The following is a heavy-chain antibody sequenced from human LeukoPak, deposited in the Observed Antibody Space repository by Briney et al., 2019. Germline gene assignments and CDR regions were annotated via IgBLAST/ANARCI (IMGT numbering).Heavy chain of an antibody. Sequence: PGDSLRLSCAASGFSFSYYAMGWVRQAPGKGLEWVSTISGSGGSTYYADSVKGRFTVSRDNSKNTLYLQMNSLKAEDTAVYYCAKDSRISGSYSGFDYWGQGTLVTVPS. CDR1: GFSFSYYA. V-gene: IGHV3-23*01. CDR2: ISGSGGST. CDR3: AKDSRISGSYSGFDY. D-gene: IGHD1-26*01. J-gene: IGHJ4*02.